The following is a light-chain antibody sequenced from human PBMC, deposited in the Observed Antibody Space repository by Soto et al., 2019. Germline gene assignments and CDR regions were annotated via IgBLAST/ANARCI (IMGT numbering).Light chain of an antibody. CDR2: DES. CDR3: QHYGGSSWT. V-gene: IGKV3-20*01. J-gene: IGKJ1*01. Sequence: EIVLTQSPGTVSLSPGERATISCRASQSINSGDLAWYQQRHGQAPRXXISDESTRATGIPDRFSGSGSGTDLTITITRLEPEDFEVYYCQHYGGSSWTFGQGTKVDIK. CDR1: QSINSGD.